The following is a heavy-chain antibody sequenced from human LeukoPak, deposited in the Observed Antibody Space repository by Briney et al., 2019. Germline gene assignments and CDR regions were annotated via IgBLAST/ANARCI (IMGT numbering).Heavy chain of an antibody. CDR1: GFTFSSYG. Sequence: GRSLRLSCAASGFTFSSYGMHWVRQAPGKGLEWVAVISYDGSNKYYADSVKGRFTISRDNSKNTLYLQMNSLRAEDTAVYYCAKEQGYCSGGSCLIESIDYWGQGTLATVSS. D-gene: IGHD2-15*01. V-gene: IGHV3-30*18. J-gene: IGHJ4*02. CDR3: AKEQGYCSGGSCLIESIDY. CDR2: ISYDGSNK.